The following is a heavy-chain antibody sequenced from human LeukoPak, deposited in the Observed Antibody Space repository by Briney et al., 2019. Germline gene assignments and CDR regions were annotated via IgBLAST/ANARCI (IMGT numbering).Heavy chain of an antibody. J-gene: IGHJ4*02. CDR2: INPNSGGT. CDR3: ARDQVYYYDSSGYYPPAY. D-gene: IGHD3-22*01. Sequence: ASVKVSCKASGYTFTGYYMHWVRQAPGQGLEWMGWINPNSGGTNYAQKFQGRVTMTRDTSISTAYMELSRLRSDDTAVYYCARDQVYYYDSSGYYPPAYWGQGTLVTVSS. V-gene: IGHV1-2*02. CDR1: GYTFTGYY.